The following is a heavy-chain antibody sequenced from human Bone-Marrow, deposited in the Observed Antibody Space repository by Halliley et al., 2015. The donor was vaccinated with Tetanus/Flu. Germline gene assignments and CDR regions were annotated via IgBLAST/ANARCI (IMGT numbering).Heavy chain of an antibody. Sequence: SLRLSCAASGFTFSRYWMTWVRQAPGKGLEWVAKIKKDGTEKYYVDSVKGRFTISRDNANNTLYLHMSSLRAEDTAIYYCARDPSNDNWGQGTLGPVSS. J-gene: IGHJ4*02. CDR3: ARDPSNDN. CDR1: GFTFSRYW. V-gene: IGHV3-7*03. CDR2: IKKDGTEK.